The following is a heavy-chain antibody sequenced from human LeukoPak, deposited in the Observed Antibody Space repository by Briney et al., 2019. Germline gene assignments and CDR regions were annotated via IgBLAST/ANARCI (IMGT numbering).Heavy chain of an antibody. D-gene: IGHD1-14*01. V-gene: IGHV4-59*08. CDR3: ARLTRNWFDP. CDR1: GGSISSYY. Sequence: PPETLSLTCTVSGGSISSYYWSWIRQPPGKGLEWIGYIYYSGSTNYNPSLKSRVTISVDTSKNQFSLKLSSVTAADTAVYYCARLTRNWFDPWGQGTLVTVSS. CDR2: IYYSGST. J-gene: IGHJ5*02.